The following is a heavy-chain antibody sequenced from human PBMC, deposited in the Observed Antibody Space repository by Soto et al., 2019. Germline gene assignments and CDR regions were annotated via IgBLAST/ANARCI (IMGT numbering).Heavy chain of an antibody. Sequence: PGGSLRLSCAASGFTFSSYWMTWVRQAPGKGLEWVANIKQDGSEKYYVDSVKGRFTISRDNAKNSLCLQMNSLRAEDTAVYYCARDRVRYGGNLPTCDCWGQGVLVTVSS. CDR3: ARDRVRYGGNLPTCDC. D-gene: IGHD4-17*01. CDR2: IKQDGSEK. V-gene: IGHV3-7*05. J-gene: IGHJ4*02. CDR1: GFTFSSYW.